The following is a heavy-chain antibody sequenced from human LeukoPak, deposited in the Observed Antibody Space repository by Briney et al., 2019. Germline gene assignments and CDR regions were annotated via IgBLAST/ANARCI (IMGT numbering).Heavy chain of an antibody. D-gene: IGHD1-26*01. CDR1: GGSISSGSYY. CDR2: IYYSGST. J-gene: IGHJ4*02. V-gene: IGHV4-30-4*08. Sequence: PSETLSLTCTVSGGSISSGSYYWSWIRQPAGKGLEWIGYIYYSGSTYYNPSLKSRVTISVDTSKNQFSLKLSSVTAADTAVYYCAREGVVGATTPFDYWGQGTLVTVSS. CDR3: AREGVVGATTPFDY.